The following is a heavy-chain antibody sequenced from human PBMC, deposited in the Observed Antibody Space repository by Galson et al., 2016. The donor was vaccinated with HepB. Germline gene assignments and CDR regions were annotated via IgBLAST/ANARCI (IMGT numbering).Heavy chain of an antibody. V-gene: IGHV1-69*13. J-gene: IGHJ2*01. D-gene: IGHD6-19*01. CDR1: GGTFG. CDR2: IIPIFGTT. CDR3: AAVTGLGNWYFDL. Sequence: SVKVSCKASGGTFGFSWVRQAPGQGLEWMGVIIPIFGTTNYAQNFQGRVTITADESTSTAYMELSSLRSEDTAVYYCAAVTGLGNWYFDLWGRGTLIIVSS.